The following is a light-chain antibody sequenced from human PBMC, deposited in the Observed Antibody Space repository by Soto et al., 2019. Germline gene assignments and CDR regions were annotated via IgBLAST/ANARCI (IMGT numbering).Light chain of an antibody. V-gene: IGLV2-8*01. CDR3: SSYAGSKTL. CDR1: SSDVGNYKY. J-gene: IGLJ3*02. CDR2: EVS. Sequence: QSALTQPLSASGSPGQSVTISCTGTSSDVGNYKYVSWYQQHPGKAPKLMIYEVSKRPSVVPDRFSGSKSGNTASLTVSGLQAEDEADYYCSSYAGSKTLFGGGTKLTGL.